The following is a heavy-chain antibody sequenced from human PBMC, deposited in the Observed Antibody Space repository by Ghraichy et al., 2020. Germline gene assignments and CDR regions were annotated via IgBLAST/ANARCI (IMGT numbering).Heavy chain of an antibody. V-gene: IGHV4-61*02. J-gene: IGHJ5*02. CDR3: ARGESSNLDPVDL. D-gene: IGHD3-16*01. Sequence: SETLSLTCTVSSGSISNENYYYNWIRQPAGKGLEWIGRIYFRGTTNYEPSLKNRVTISLDTSKNQFSLEMTSGTAADTAIYFCARGESSNLDPVDLWGQGTLVTVSP. CDR2: IYFRGTT. CDR1: SGSISNENYY.